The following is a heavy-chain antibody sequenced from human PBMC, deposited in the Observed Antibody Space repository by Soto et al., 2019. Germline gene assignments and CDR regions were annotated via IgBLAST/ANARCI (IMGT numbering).Heavy chain of an antibody. D-gene: IGHD3-22*01. V-gene: IGHV3-21*01. CDR2: ISSSSSYI. J-gene: IGHJ3*02. Sequence: GGSLRLSCAASGFTFSSYSMNWVRQAPGKGLEWVSSISSSSSYIYYADSVKGRFTISRDNAKNSLYLQMNSLRAEDTAVYYCARDHSPPYYDSSGYYWGMRTFDIWGQGTMVTVSS. CDR3: ARDHSPPYYDSSGYYWGMRTFDI. CDR1: GFTFSSYS.